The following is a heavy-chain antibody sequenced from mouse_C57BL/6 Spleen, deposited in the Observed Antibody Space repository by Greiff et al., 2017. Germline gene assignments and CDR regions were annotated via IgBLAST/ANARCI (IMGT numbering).Heavy chain of an antibody. V-gene: IGHV1-81*01. CDR3: ARRFDYGSRDYFDY. CDR1: GYTFTSYG. Sequence: QVQLQQSGAELARPGASVKLSCKASGYTFTSYGISWVKQRTGQGLEWIGEIYPRSGNTYYNEKFKGKATLTADKSSSTAYMELRSLTSEDSAVYFCARRFDYGSRDYFDYWGQGTTLTVSS. J-gene: IGHJ2*01. CDR2: IYPRSGNT. D-gene: IGHD1-1*01.